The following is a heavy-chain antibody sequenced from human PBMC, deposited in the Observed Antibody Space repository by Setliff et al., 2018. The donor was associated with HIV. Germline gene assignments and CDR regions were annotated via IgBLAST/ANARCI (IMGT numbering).Heavy chain of an antibody. J-gene: IGHJ5*02. V-gene: IGHV1-3*04. Sequence: ASVKVSCKASGYTFPQYPIHWVRQAPGQRPEWMGWINTGNGNTKYSQKFQDRVTITRDTSADTVYMELNSLRSEDTAVYYCARDRCNSVSCYLYNWFDPWGQGTLVTVSS. CDR2: INTGNGNT. CDR1: GYTFPQYP. CDR3: ARDRCNSVSCYLYNWFDP. D-gene: IGHD2-2*01.